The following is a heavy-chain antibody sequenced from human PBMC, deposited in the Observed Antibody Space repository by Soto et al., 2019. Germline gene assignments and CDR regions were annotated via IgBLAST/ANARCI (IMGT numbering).Heavy chain of an antibody. J-gene: IGHJ4*02. V-gene: IGHV3-23*01. CDR2: ISGSGGST. D-gene: IGHD3-10*01. CDR3: AKDKAGIGEPYYFDY. CDR1: GFTFSSYA. Sequence: GGSQRLSWAASGFTFSSYAMSWFRQAPGKGLEWVAAISGSGGSTYYADSVKGRFTISRDNSKNTLYLQMNSLRAEDTAVYYCAKDKAGIGEPYYFDYWGQGTLVTVSS.